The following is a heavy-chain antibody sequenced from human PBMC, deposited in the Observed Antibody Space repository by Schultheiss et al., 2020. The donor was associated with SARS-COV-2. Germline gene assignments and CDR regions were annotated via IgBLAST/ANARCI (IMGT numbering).Heavy chain of an antibody. D-gene: IGHD5-12*01. CDR1: GGSISSYY. CDR2: IYYSGST. J-gene: IGHJ4*02. Sequence: SETLSLTCTVSGGSISSYYWSWIRQPAGKGLEWIGYIYYSGSTNYNPSLKSRVTISVDTSKNQFSLKLSSVTAADTAVYYCAGHSGYDSPHTGSFDYWGQGTLVTVSS. V-gene: IGHV4-59*01. CDR3: AGHSGYDSPHTGSFDY.